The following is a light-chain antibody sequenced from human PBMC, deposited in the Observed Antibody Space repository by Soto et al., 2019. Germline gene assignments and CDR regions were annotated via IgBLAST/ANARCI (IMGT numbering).Light chain of an antibody. CDR2: GAS. Sequence: DIQLTQSPSSVSASVGDRVTITCRASQAIASWLAWYQQKPGKAPKLLIYGASNLQSGVPSRFSGRGSGTDFTLTITNLQPEDLATYYCQQADSFPVTFGGGTKVEI. V-gene: IGKV1-12*01. CDR3: QQADSFPVT. CDR1: QAIASW. J-gene: IGKJ4*01.